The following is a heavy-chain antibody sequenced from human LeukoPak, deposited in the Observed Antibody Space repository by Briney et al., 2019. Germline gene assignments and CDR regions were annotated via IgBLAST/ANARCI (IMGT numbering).Heavy chain of an antibody. J-gene: IGHJ6*03. V-gene: IGHV4-59*01. D-gene: IGHD6-19*01. Sequence: SETLSLTCTVSGGSISSYYWSWIRQPPGKGLEWIGYIYYSGSTNYNPSLKSRVTISVGTSKNQFSLKLSSVTAADTAVYYCASQVGYSSGWSYYMDVWGKGTTVTISS. CDR3: ASQVGYSSGWSYYMDV. CDR2: IYYSGST. CDR1: GGSISSYY.